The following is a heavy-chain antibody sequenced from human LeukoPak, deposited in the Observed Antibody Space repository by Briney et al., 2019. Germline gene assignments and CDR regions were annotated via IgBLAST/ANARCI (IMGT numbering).Heavy chain of an antibody. D-gene: IGHD2-15*01. CDR1: GFTFSSYN. V-gene: IGHV3-21*01. Sequence: GGSLRLSCAASGFTFSSYNMNWVRQAPGKGLEWVSSITSSGSYTFYADSVKGRFTISRDNARNSLYLQMNTLRAEDTAVYSCARGADGVSSNSRGWFDPWGQGTLVTVSS. CDR2: ITSSGSYT. CDR3: ARGADGVSSNSRGWFDP. J-gene: IGHJ5*02.